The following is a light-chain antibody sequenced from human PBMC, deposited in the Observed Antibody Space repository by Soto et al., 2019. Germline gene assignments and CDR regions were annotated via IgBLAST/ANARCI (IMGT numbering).Light chain of an antibody. CDR2: AND. CDR1: SSNIGAGFD. Sequence: QSVLTQPPSVSGAPGQRLTISCAGTSSNIGAGFDVHWYQQLPGTAPKLLIYANDDRPSGVPDRFSGSTSGTSASLAITGLQAEDAGDYYCQSYDNSLLAYVFGGGTKLTVL. J-gene: IGLJ2*01. CDR3: QSYDNSLLAYV. V-gene: IGLV1-40*01.